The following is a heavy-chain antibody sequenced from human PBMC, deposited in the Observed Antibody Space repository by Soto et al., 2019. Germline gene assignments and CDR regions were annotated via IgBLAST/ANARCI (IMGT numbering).Heavy chain of an antibody. CDR1: GGTFSSYA. CDR3: ARVPAVAGTYYYYYYGMDV. V-gene: IGHV1-69*13. CDR2: IIPIFGTA. J-gene: IGHJ6*02. D-gene: IGHD6-19*01. Sequence: VASVKVSCKASGGTFSSYAISWVRQAPGQGLEWMGGIIPIFGTANYAQKFQGRVTITADESTSTAYMELSSLRSEDTAVYYCARVPAVAGTYYYYYYGMDVWGQGTTVTVSS.